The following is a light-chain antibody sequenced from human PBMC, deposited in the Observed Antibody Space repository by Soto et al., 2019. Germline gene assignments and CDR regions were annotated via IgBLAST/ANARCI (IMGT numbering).Light chain of an antibody. J-gene: IGKJ1*01. CDR3: QQYGSSPET. V-gene: IGKV1-5*01. CDR2: GAS. Sequence: DIQMTQSPSTLSASVGDRVVITCRASQSISKWLAWYQQKPGRAPNFLIYGASSRATGIPDRFSGSGSGTDFTLTISRLEPEDFAVYYCQQYGSSPETFGQGTKVDIK. CDR1: QSISKW.